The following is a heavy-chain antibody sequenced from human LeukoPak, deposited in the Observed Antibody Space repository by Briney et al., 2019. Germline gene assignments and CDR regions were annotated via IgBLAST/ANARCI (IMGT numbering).Heavy chain of an antibody. Sequence: SETLSLTCTVSGYSISSGYYWSWIRQPPGKGLEWIGYIYYTGSTNYNPSLKSRVTMSVDTSKNQFSLNLRSVTPEDTAVYYCARNLIPEQLVLNFWGQGTLVTVSS. CDR2: IYYTGST. V-gene: IGHV4-61*01. J-gene: IGHJ4*02. CDR3: ARNLIPEQLVLNF. CDR1: GYSISSGYY. D-gene: IGHD6-13*01.